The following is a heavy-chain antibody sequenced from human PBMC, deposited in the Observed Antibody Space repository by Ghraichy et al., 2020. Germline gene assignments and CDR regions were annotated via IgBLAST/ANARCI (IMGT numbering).Heavy chain of an antibody. CDR2: ISSSGSTI. Sequence: GGSLRLSCAASGFTFSDYYMSWIRQAPGKGLEWVSYISSSGSTIYYADSVKGRFTISRDNAKNSLYLQMNSLRAEDTAVYYCVSSGWHPVNAFDIWGQGTMVTVSS. J-gene: IGHJ3*02. D-gene: IGHD6-19*01. V-gene: IGHV3-11*01. CDR1: GFTFSDYY. CDR3: VSSGWHPVNAFDI.